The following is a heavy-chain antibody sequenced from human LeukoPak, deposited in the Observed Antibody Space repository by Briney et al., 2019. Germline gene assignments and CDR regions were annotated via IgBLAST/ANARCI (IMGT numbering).Heavy chain of an antibody. Sequence: ESSVKVSCKVSGYTLTELSMHWVRQAPGKGLEWMGGFDPEDGETIYAQKFQGRVTMTEATSTDTAYMELSSLRSEDTAVYFCATDYYGSGSYSPQAFDIWGQGTMVTVSS. D-gene: IGHD3-10*01. V-gene: IGHV1-24*01. CDR2: FDPEDGET. J-gene: IGHJ3*02. CDR1: GYTLTELS. CDR3: ATDYYGSGSYSPQAFDI.